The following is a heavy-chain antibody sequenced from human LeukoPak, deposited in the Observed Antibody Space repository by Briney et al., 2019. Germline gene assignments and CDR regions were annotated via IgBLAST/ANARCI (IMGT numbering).Heavy chain of an antibody. CDR3: ARSVPGVRFFDY. V-gene: IGHV4-59*01. Sequence: PSETLSLTCTVSGVSISSYYWSWIRQPPGKGLEWIGYIYYSGSTNYNPSLKSRVTISVDTSKNQFSLKLSSVTAADTAVYFCARSVPGVRFFDYWGQGTLVTVSS. CDR2: IYYSGST. CDR1: GVSISSYY. D-gene: IGHD6-19*01. J-gene: IGHJ4*02.